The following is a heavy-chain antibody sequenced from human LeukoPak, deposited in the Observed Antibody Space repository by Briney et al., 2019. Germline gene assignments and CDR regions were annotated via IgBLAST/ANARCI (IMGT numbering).Heavy chain of an antibody. CDR1: GFTFSSSA. Sequence: GGSLRVSCAASGFTFSSSAMSWVRQAPGKGLEWVPSITGSGVSTYYVDSVKGRFTISRDNSKNTLYLQMNSLRAEDTAVYYCAKDIPGILWFGEWSQGTLVTVSS. CDR2: ITGSGVST. J-gene: IGHJ4*02. V-gene: IGHV3-23*01. CDR3: AKDIPGILWFGE. D-gene: IGHD3-10*01.